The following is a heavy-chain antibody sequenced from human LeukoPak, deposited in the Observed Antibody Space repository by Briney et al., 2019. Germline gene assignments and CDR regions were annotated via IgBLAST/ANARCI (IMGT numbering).Heavy chain of an antibody. J-gene: IGHJ4*02. CDR2: IYYSGST. Sequence: SETLSLTCTVSGGSISSSSYYWGWIRQPPGKGLEWIGSIYYSGSTYYNPSLKSRVTISVDTSKNQFSLKLSSVTAADTAVYYCARQPPDSSGGYYFDYWGQGTLVTVSS. V-gene: IGHV4-39*01. CDR1: GGSISSSSYY. D-gene: IGHD3-22*01. CDR3: ARQPPDSSGGYYFDY.